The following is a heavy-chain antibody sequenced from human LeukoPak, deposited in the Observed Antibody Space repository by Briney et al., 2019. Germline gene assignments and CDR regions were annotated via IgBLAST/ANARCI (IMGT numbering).Heavy chain of an antibody. CDR1: GGSISSSSYY. V-gene: IGHV4-39*01. D-gene: IGHD3-3*01. CDR3: LSYYDFWSGYSNPDDAFDI. Sequence: SETLSLTCTVSGGSISSSSYYWGWIRQPPGKGLEWIGSIFYSGSTYYNPSLESRVTISVDTSKNQFSLKLSSVTAADTAVYYCLSYYDFWSGYSNPDDAFDIWGQGTMVTVSS. J-gene: IGHJ3*02. CDR2: IFYSGST.